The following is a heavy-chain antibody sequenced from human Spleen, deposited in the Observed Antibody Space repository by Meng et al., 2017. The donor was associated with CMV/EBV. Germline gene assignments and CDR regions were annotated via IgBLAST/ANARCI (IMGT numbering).Heavy chain of an antibody. J-gene: IGHJ2*01. CDR2: INHGGVT. CDR1: GGSFSGYY. V-gene: IGHV4-34*01. CDR3: ASEPVGWYFDL. Sequence: LTCAVYGGSFSGYYWTRSRRPPGKGLEWIGEINHGGVTHYNSSLNSRVTISLDTSKKRFSLRLTSVTAADTAVYYCASEPVGWYFDLWGRGTLVTVSS. D-gene: IGHD1-14*01.